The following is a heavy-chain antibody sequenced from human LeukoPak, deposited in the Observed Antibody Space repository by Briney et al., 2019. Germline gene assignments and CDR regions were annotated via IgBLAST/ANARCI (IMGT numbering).Heavy chain of an antibody. CDR3: AKERQTGDYFTSDF. D-gene: IGHD4-17*01. Sequence: PGGSLRLSCAASGFIFSTYTMNWVRQAPGKGLEWVSAINGRGDSTFYADSVKGQFTISRDNSKSTVYLQMSSLRADDTAVYYCAKERQTGDYFTSDFWGQGTLVTVSS. J-gene: IGHJ4*02. CDR2: INGRGDST. V-gene: IGHV3-23*01. CDR1: GFIFSTYT.